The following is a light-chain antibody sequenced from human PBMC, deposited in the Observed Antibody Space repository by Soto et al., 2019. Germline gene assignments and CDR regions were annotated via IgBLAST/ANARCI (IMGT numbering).Light chain of an antibody. CDR3: QHYGGSPANN. J-gene: IGKJ2*01. CDR1: QSVKTTY. Sequence: ELVLTQSPGTLSLSPGERATLSCRASQSVKTTYLAWYQKKPGQAPRLLIYGASSRATGIPDRFSGSGSGTDFTLTISRLEAEDFAVYYCQHYGGSPANNFGQGTKLEIK. CDR2: GAS. V-gene: IGKV3-20*01.